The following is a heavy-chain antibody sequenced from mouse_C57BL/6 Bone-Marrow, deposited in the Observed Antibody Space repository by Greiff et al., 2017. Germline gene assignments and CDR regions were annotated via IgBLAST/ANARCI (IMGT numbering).Heavy chain of an antibody. CDR1: GFTFSDFY. V-gene: IGHV7-1*01. Sequence: EVQRVESGGGLVQSGRSLRLSCATSGFTFSDFYMEWVRQAPGKGLEWIAASRNKANDYTTEYSASVKGRFIVSRDTSQSILYLQLNALRAEDTAIYYCARDYYGSSTYYAMDYWGQGTSVTVSS. CDR2: SRNKANDYTT. CDR3: ARDYYGSSTYYAMDY. J-gene: IGHJ4*01. D-gene: IGHD1-1*01.